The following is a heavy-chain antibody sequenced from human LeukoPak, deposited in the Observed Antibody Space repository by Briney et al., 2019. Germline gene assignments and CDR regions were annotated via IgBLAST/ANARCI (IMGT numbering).Heavy chain of an antibody. CDR2: IYYSGST. J-gene: IGHJ4*02. CDR1: GGSISTYF. D-gene: IGHD3-22*01. V-gene: IGHV4-59*01. CDR3: ARRDDSSGYHKIFDY. Sequence: SETLSLTCTVSGGSISTYFWSWIRQPPGKGLEWLGYIYYSGSTNYNPSLKSRVTISLDTSKNQFSLKLSSVTAADTAMYYCARRDDSSGYHKIFDYWGPGTLVTVSS.